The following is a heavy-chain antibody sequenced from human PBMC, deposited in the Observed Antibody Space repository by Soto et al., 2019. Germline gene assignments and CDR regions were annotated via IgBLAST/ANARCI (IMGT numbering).Heavy chain of an antibody. CDR3: ARVLGYYGSGSYYP. CDR1: GFTFDDYG. Sequence: PGGSLRLSCAASGFTFDDYGMSWVRQAPGKGLEWVSGINWNGGSTGYADSVKGRFTISRDNAKNSLYLQMNSLRAEDTALYYCARVLGYYGSGSYYPWGQGTLVTVSS. D-gene: IGHD3-10*01. V-gene: IGHV3-20*04. CDR2: INWNGGST. J-gene: IGHJ5*02.